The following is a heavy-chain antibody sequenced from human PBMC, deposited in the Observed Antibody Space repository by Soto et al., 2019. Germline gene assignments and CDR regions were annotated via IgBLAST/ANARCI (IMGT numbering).Heavy chain of an antibody. CDR2: INHCGGT. CDR1: GGSFSGYY. CDR3: ARDRQYYQFWSGCQNEGPCAMDV. D-gene: IGHD3-3*02. V-gene: IGHV4-34*02. J-gene: IGHJ6*02. Sequence: QVQLQQWGAGLLKPSETLSLTCAVYGGSFSGYYWTWIRQAPGKGLEWIGEINHCGGTNYNSSLKSRVTISVDTSKNQFSLILYSVTAAYTAVYYCARDRQYYQFWSGCQNEGPCAMDVWGQGTTVTVSS.